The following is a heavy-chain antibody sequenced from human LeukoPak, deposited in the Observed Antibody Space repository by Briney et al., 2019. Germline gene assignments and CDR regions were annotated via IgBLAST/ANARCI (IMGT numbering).Heavy chain of an antibody. J-gene: IGHJ4*02. CDR2: FYNSGKT. Sequence: SETLSLTCTVSDSSITSDFYWGWLRQPPGKGLEWIGSFYNSGKTYYKPSLESRVTISMDTSKKQFSLKVSSVTAADTAVYYCATRGGGRGIAAAGDFDYWGQGILVTVSS. CDR3: ATRGGGRGIAAAGDFDY. D-gene: IGHD6-13*01. V-gene: IGHV4-38-2*02. CDR1: DSSITSDFY.